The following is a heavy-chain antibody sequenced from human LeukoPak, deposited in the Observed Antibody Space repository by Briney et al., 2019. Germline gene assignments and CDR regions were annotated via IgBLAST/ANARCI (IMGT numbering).Heavy chain of an antibody. J-gene: IGHJ4*02. CDR2: FYNSGKT. Sequence: SETLSLTCTVSDSSITSDFYWGWLRQPPGKGLEWIGSFYNSGKTYYKPSLESRVTISMDTSKKQFSLKVSSVTAADTAVYYCATRGGGRGIAAAGDFDYWGQGILVTVSS. CDR3: ATRGGGRGIAAAGDFDY. D-gene: IGHD6-13*01. V-gene: IGHV4-38-2*02. CDR1: DSSITSDFY.